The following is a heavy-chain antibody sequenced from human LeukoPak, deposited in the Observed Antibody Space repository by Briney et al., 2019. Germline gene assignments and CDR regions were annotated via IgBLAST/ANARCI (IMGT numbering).Heavy chain of an antibody. J-gene: IGHJ4*02. CDR2: ISSSGSTI. CDR1: GFTFSSYE. Sequence: HPGGSLRLSCAASGFTFSSYEMNWVRQAPGKGLEWVSYISSSGSTIYYADSVKGRFTISRDNAKNSLYLQMNSLRAEDTAVYYCASGSGYCSSTSCVPPFAYWGQGTLVTASS. V-gene: IGHV3-48*03. D-gene: IGHD2-2*01. CDR3: ASGSGYCSSTSCVPPFAY.